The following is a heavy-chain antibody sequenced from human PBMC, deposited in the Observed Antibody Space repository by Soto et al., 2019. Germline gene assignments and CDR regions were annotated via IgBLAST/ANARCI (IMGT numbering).Heavy chain of an antibody. Sequence: GASVKVSCKASGYTFSSYGISWVRQAPGQGLEWMGWISAYNGNTKYAQKLQGRVTMTTDTSTSTAYMELRSLRSDDTAVYYCARDCSGGSCYFFPWGQGTLVTVSS. D-gene: IGHD2-15*01. J-gene: IGHJ5*02. CDR1: GYTFSSYG. CDR3: ARDCSGGSCYFFP. CDR2: ISAYNGNT. V-gene: IGHV1-18*01.